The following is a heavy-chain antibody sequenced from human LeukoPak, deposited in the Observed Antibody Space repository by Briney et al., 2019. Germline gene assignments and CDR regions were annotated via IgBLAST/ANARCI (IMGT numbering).Heavy chain of an antibody. Sequence: GGSLRLSCAASGFTFDDYAMHWVRQAPGKGLEWVSGISWNSGSIGYADSVKGRFTISRDNAKNSLYLQMNSLRAEDTALYYCARSMLVVAGTPNYFDYWGQGTLVTVSS. V-gene: IGHV3-9*01. J-gene: IGHJ4*02. CDR2: ISWNSGSI. CDR3: ARSMLVVAGTPNYFDY. D-gene: IGHD6-13*01. CDR1: GFTFDDYA.